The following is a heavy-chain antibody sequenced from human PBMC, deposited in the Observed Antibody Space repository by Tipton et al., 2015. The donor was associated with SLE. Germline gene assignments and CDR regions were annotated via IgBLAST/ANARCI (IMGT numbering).Heavy chain of an antibody. CDR1: GYSFTNSW. Sequence: QSGAEVKKPGEALQISCKTSGYSFTNSWIVWFRHMPGKGLECMGMIDPSDSDTRYNPSFQGHVSMSIDRSTITAYLQWRSLKASDTAMYFCARRWVQTVFDYWGQGTLVTVSS. V-gene: IGHV5-51*03. J-gene: IGHJ4*02. CDR3: ARRWVQTVFDY. CDR2: IDPSDSDT. D-gene: IGHD3-10*01.